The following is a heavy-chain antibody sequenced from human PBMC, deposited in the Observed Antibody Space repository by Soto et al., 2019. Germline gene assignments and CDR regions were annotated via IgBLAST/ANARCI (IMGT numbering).Heavy chain of an antibody. CDR2: TFVTGAN. CDR1: GEALGSGQSY. Sequence: QVQLQESGPGLVKSSETLSLICFVSGEALGSGQSYWNWIRQAPGKALEWIGQTFVTGANKYRASFEGRVPICVDTSKSRFSLTMNSVTAADSATYFCVRGGSDSAGSSFGRRMDVCGEVTTGTVSS. J-gene: IGHJ6*04. CDR3: VRGGSDSAGSSFGRRMDV. D-gene: IGHD3-10*01. V-gene: IGHV4-61*01.